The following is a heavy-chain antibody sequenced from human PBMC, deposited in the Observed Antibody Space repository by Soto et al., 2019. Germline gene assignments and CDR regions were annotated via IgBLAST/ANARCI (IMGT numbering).Heavy chain of an antibody. J-gene: IGHJ4*02. D-gene: IGHD4-4*01. CDR3: ARVAVTYFDY. Sequence: PSETLSLTCTVSGGSISSYYWSWIRQPPGKGLEWIGYIYHSGSTYYNPSLKSRVTISVDRSKNQFSLKLSSVTAADTAVYYCARVAVTYFDYWGQGTLVTVSS. V-gene: IGHV4-59*12. CDR2: IYHSGST. CDR1: GGSISSYY.